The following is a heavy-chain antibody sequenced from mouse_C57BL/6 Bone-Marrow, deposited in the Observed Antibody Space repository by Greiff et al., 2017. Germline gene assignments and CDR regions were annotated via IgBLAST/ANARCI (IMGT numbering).Heavy chain of an antibody. CDR1: GYTFTSYG. V-gene: IGHV1-81*01. CDR3: ASYPTGFAY. J-gene: IGHJ3*01. CDR2: IYPRSGNT. D-gene: IGHD6-5*01. Sequence: QVQLQQSGAELARPGASVKLSCQASGYTFTSYGISWVKQRTGQGLEWIGEIYPRSGNTYYNEKFKGKCTLTADKSSSTAYMELRSLTSEDSAVYVCASYPTGFAYWGQGTLVTVSA.